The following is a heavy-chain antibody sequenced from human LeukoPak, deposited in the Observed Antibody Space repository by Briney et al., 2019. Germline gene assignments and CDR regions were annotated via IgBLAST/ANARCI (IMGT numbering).Heavy chain of an antibody. D-gene: IGHD6-13*01. J-gene: IGHJ6*02. CDR1: GYTFTSYY. CDR3: ARDREKQQLVYYYYGMDV. CDR2: INPSGGST. Sequence: GASVKVSCKASGYTFTSYYMHWVRQAPGQGLEWMGIINPSGGSTSYAQKFQGRVTMTRDTSTSTVYMELSSLRSEDTAVYYCARDREKQQLVYYYYGMDVWGQGTTVTVSS. V-gene: IGHV1-46*01.